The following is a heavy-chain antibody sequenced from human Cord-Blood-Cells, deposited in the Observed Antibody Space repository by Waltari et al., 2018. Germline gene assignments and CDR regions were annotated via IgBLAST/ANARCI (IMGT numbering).Heavy chain of an antibody. CDR2: IYYSGST. J-gene: IGHJ3*02. Sequence: QLQLLESGPGLVKPSETLSLTCTVSAGPLSSSRYYWGWIRHPPGKGLEWIGSIYYSGSTYYNPSLKSRVTISVDTSKNQFSLKLSSVTAADTAVYYCARPGIVGATRGAFDIWGQGTMVTVSS. V-gene: IGHV4-39*01. CDR1: AGPLSSSRYY. CDR3: ARPGIVGATRGAFDI. D-gene: IGHD1-26*01.